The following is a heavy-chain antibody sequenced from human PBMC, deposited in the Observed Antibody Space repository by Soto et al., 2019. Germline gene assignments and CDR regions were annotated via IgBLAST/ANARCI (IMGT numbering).Heavy chain of an antibody. D-gene: IGHD3-22*01. CDR2: IIPILGIA. Sequence: QVQLVQSGAEVKKPGSSVKVSCKASGGTFSSYTISWVRQAPGQGLEWMGRIIPILGIANYAQKFQGRVTITADKSPSTAYMELSSLRSEDTAVYYCAREGYDSSGYYVRWFDPWGQGTLVTVSS. V-gene: IGHV1-69*08. J-gene: IGHJ5*02. CDR3: AREGYDSSGYYVRWFDP. CDR1: GGTFSSYT.